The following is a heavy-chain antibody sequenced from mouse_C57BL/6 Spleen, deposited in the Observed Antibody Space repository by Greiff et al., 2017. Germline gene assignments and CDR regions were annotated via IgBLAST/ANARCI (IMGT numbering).Heavy chain of an antibody. D-gene: IGHD5-5*01. CDR3: ATYLFYAMDY. V-gene: IGHV5-17*01. CDR1: GFTFSDYG. CDR2: ISSGSSTI. J-gene: IGHJ4*01. Sequence: DVMLVASGGGLVKPGGSLKLSCAASGFTFSDYGMHWVRQAPEKGLEWVAYISSGSSTIYYADTVKGRFTISRDNAKNTLFLQMTSLRSEDTAMYYCATYLFYAMDYWGQGTSVTVSS.